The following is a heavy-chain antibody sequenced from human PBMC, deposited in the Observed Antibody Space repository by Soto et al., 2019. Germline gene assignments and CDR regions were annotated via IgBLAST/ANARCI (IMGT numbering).Heavy chain of an antibody. CDR1: GGSISSSNW. CDR3: ARAVWGSSVYYFDY. V-gene: IGHV4-4*02. Sequence: PSETLSLTCAVSGGSISSSNWWSWVRQPPGKGLEWIGEIYHSGSTNYNPSLRSRVTISVDKSKNQFSLKLSSVTAADTAVYYCARAVWGSSVYYFDYWGQGTLVTVSS. D-gene: IGHD3-16*01. J-gene: IGHJ4*02. CDR2: IYHSGST.